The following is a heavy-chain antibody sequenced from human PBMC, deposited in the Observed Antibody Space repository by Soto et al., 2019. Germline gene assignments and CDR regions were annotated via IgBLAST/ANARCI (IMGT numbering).Heavy chain of an antibody. J-gene: IGHJ5*02. CDR1: GGTFSSYA. V-gene: IGHV1-69*13. D-gene: IGHD6-6*01. Sequence: SVKVSCKASGGTFSSYAISWVRQAPGQGLEWMGGIIPIFGTANYAQKFQGRVTITADESTSTAYMELSSLRSEDTAVYYCARDSPDAIIAAQHDNWFEPWGQGTLVTVSS. CDR2: IIPIFGTA. CDR3: ARDSPDAIIAAQHDNWFEP.